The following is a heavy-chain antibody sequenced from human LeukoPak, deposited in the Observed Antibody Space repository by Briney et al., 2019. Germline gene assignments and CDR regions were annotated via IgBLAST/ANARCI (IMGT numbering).Heavy chain of an antibody. Sequence: PGRSLRLSCAASGFTFSSYGMHWVRQAPGKGLEWVAVISYDGSNKYYAHSVNGRFTISRDNSKNTLSLQMNSLRAEDTAVYYCAKSPSGRSRISRFDYWGQGILVTVSS. J-gene: IGHJ4*02. CDR1: GFTFSSYG. CDR2: ISYDGSNK. D-gene: IGHD1-26*01. CDR3: AKSPSGRSRISRFDY. V-gene: IGHV3-30*18.